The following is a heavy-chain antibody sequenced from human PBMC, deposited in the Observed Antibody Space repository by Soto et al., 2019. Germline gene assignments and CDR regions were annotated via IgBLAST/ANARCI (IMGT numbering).Heavy chain of an antibody. CDR1: GGSFSGYY. CDR2: INHSGST. Sequence: PSETLSLTCAVYGGSFSGYYWSWIRQPPGKGLEWIGEINHSGSTNYNPSLKSRVTISVDTSKNQFSLKLSSVTAADTAVYYCARVPGEWELHRKGFDYWGQGTLVTVSS. V-gene: IGHV4-34*01. J-gene: IGHJ4*02. CDR3: ARVPGEWELHRKGFDY. D-gene: IGHD1-26*01.